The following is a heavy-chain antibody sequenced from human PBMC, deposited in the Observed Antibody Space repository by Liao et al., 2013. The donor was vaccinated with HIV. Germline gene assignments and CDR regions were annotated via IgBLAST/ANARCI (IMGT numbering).Heavy chain of an antibody. J-gene: IGHJ4*02. CDR1: GGSISSGSYY. V-gene: IGHV4-61*02. Sequence: QVQLQESGPGLVKSSQTLSLTCTVSGGSISSGSYYWSWIRQPAGKGLECIGRIFSSGTTNYNPSLKSRVTISVDTSKNQFSLKLSSVTAADTAVYYCARGAFNWGSSNYFDYWGQGTLVTVSS. D-gene: IGHD7-27*01. CDR2: IFSSGTT. CDR3: ARGAFNWGSSNYFDY.